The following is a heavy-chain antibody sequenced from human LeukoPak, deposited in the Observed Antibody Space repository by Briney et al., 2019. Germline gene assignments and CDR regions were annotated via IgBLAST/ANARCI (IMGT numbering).Heavy chain of an antibody. CDR2: IYPGDSDT. Sequence: RGESLKISCKGAGYSFSDHWIAWVRHMPGKGLEWMGTIYPGDSDTRYSPSLQGQVTISADKSSDTAYLQWRSLEASDTAIYYCARKKSSRVQSPSDYWGQGTLVTVSA. J-gene: IGHJ4*02. CDR3: ARKKSSRVQSPSDY. D-gene: IGHD3-10*01. CDR1: GYSFSDHW. V-gene: IGHV5-51*01.